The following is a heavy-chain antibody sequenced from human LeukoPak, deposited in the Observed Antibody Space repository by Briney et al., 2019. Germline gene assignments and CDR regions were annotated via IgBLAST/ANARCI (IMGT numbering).Heavy chain of an antibody. CDR1: GCSINRGSRY. CDR3: VTSYYYYYFYMDV. J-gene: IGHJ6*03. Sequence: SETLSLTCTVSGCSINRGSRYWSWIRQPAGKGLEWIGRIYSSGSTNYNPSLKSRVTMSVDTSKNQFSLKLSSVTAADTAVYYCVTSYYYYYFYMDVWGRGTTGTVSS. CDR2: IYSSGST. V-gene: IGHV4-61*02.